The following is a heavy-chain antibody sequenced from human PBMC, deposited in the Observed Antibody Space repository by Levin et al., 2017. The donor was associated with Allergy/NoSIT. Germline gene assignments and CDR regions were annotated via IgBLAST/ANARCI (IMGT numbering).Heavy chain of an antibody. CDR1: GFALSTSA. CDR2: INSVSSHI. Sequence: GESLKISCAASGFALSTSAMDWVRQAPGKGPEWVASINSVSSHIFYVDSVKGRFAISRDNAKNSVFLQMNSLRVDDTAVYYCARHQNTGDPFDYWGQGTLVTVSS. CDR3: ARHQNTGDPFDY. D-gene: IGHD7-27*01. J-gene: IGHJ4*02. V-gene: IGHV3-21*01.